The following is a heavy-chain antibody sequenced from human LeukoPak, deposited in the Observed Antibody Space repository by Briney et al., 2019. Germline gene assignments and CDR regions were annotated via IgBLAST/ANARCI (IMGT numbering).Heavy chain of an antibody. D-gene: IGHD6-13*01. Sequence: GGSLRLSCAASGFTFSNAWMSWVRQAPGKGLEWVGRIKSKTDGGTTDYAAPVEGRFTISRDDSKNTLYLQMNSLKTEDTAVYYCTTRPGIAAAGTYYYYGMDVWGQGTTVTVSS. CDR3: TTRPGIAAAGTYYYYGMDV. J-gene: IGHJ6*02. CDR2: IKSKTDGGTT. V-gene: IGHV3-15*01. CDR1: GFTFSNAW.